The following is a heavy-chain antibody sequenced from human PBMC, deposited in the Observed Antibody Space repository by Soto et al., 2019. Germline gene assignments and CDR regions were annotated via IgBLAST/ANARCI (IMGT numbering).Heavy chain of an antibody. D-gene: IGHD3-22*01. CDR1: GYTFTSYG. J-gene: IGHJ4*01. V-gene: IGHV1-18*01. CDR2: ISAYNGNT. Sequence: ASVKVSCKASGYTFTSYGISWVRQAPGQGLEWMGWISAYNGNTNYAQKLQGRVTMTTDTSTSTAYMELRSLRSDDTAVYYCARALEGDYYDSSGYLWYFDYWGQ. CDR3: ARALEGDYYDSSGYLWYFDY.